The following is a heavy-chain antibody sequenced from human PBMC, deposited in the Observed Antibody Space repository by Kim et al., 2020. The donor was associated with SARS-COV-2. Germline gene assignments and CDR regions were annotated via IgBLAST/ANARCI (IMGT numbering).Heavy chain of an antibody. CDR3: ATSPGYSYGYAFDY. D-gene: IGHD5-18*01. J-gene: IGHJ4*02. V-gene: IGHV4-39*01. Sequence: SPSHKSRVSISIDTSKNKFSLKLTSVTAADTAVYYCATSPGYSYGYAFDYWGQGTLVTVSS.